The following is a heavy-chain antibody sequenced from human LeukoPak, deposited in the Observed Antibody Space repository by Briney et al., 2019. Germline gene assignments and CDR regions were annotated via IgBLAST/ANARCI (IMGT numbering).Heavy chain of an antibody. V-gene: IGHV1-69*11. Sequence: ASVKVSCRPSGGTFSSLAINWVRQAPGQGLEWMGRIIPILGQTNSALKFQGRVTITADESTSTAYMDLSGLRSEDTAVYYCAKVRGSDAFDIWGQGTMVTVSS. CDR3: AKVRGSDAFDI. J-gene: IGHJ3*02. CDR1: GGTFSSLA. D-gene: IGHD3-10*01. CDR2: IIPILGQT.